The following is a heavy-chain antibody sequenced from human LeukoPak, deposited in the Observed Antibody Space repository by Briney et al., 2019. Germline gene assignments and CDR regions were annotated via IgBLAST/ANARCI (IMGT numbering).Heavy chain of an antibody. J-gene: IGHJ4*02. CDR2: IWYDGSNK. Sequence: GGSLRLSCAASGFTFSSYGMHWVRQAPGKGLEWMAVIWYDGSNKYYADSVKGRFTISRDNSKNTLYLQMNSLRAEDTAVYYCARDYYGSGSYYTAVPDYWGQGTLVTVSS. D-gene: IGHD3-10*01. CDR1: GFTFSSYG. CDR3: ARDYYGSGSYYTAVPDY. V-gene: IGHV3-33*01.